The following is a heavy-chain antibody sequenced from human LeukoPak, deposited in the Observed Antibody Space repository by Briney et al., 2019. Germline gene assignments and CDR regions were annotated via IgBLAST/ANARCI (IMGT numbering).Heavy chain of an antibody. V-gene: IGHV3-23*01. J-gene: IGHJ4*02. D-gene: IGHD2-2*01. CDR2: ISGSGGST. CDR1: GFTFSSYA. CDR3: ARGGYCSGTSCYGGFDY. Sequence: GGSLRLSCAASGFTFSSYAMSWVRQAPGKGLEWVSAISGSGGSTYYADSVKGRFTISRDNAKNSLSLQMNSLRAEDTALYYCARGGYCSGTSCYGGFDYWGQGTLVTVSS.